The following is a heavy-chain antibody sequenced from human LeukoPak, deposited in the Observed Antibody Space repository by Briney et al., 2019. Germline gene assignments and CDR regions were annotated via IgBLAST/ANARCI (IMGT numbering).Heavy chain of an antibody. CDR1: GDSINKYF. CDR2: ISHSGNT. J-gene: IGHJ6*02. CDR3: ARDRGYNNGWAVYFFYGFDV. Sequence: PSETLSLTCTVSGDSINKYFWSWLRQSPGKGLEWIGYISHSGNTNYHPSLKSRVTISLDKSNNQFSLRLSSVTPEDTGVYYCARDRGYNNGWAVYFFYGFDVWGQGTTVAVSS. D-gene: IGHD5-18*01. V-gene: IGHV4-59*12.